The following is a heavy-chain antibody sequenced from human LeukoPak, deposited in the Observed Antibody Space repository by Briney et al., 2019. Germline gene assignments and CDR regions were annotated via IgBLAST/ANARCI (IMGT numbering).Heavy chain of an antibody. CDR3: AKSRDGYNSPFDY. CDR1: GFTFTNYN. D-gene: IGHD5-24*01. Sequence: QAGRSLRLSCAASGFTFTNYNMHWVRQAPGKGLEWVAIIWFDGSNKYYADSVKGRFTLSRDNSKNTLYLQMNSLRAEDTAVYYCAKSRDGYNSPFDYWGQGTLVTVSS. J-gene: IGHJ4*02. V-gene: IGHV3-33*06. CDR2: IWFDGSNK.